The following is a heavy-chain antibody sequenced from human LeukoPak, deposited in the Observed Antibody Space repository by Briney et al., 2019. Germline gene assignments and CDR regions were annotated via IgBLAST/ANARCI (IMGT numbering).Heavy chain of an antibody. CDR1: GGSVSSWY. CDR2: IYDSGNT. D-gene: IGHD6-19*01. Sequence: SETLSLTCTVSGGSVSSWYWSWIRQPPGKGLEWIGYIYDSGNTKYNPSLKSRVTISIDTSKNQFSLKLTSVTAADTATYYCARETSLMGYASGLGFNYWGQGILVTVSS. CDR3: ARETSLMGYASGLGFNY. J-gene: IGHJ4*02. V-gene: IGHV4-59*02.